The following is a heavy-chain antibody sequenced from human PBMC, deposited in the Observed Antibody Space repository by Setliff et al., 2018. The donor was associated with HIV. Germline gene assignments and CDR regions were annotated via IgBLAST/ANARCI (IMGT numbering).Heavy chain of an antibody. D-gene: IGHD2-8*02. CDR2: ILYGGTT. CDR1: GGSVDSRHYY. V-gene: IGHV4-39*01. J-gene: IGHJ3*02. Sequence: SETLSLTCAVSGGSVDSRHYYWGWIRQPPGKGLEWIGNILYGGTTYYTPSLKSRVSISVDASRNQFSLRLNSVTAADTAVYYCARPTTGLGGGAAFDIWGQGTMVTVSS. CDR3: ARPTTGLGGGAAFDI.